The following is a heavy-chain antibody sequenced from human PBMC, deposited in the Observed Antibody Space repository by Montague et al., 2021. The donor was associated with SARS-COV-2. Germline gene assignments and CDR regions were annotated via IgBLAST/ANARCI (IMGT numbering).Heavy chain of an antibody. Sequence: TLSLTCTVSGGSISSDGYYWSWHRQRTGKGLVWNGYNNYNGSNYYNPNLKSRVTIAVDTSKNQFSLKLGSVSAADTAAYYCARDVGWYSSSWFDYWGQGTLVTVSS. CDR1: GGSISSDGYY. V-gene: IGHV4-31*03. CDR3: ARDVGWYSSSWFDY. D-gene: IGHD6-13*01. CDR2: NNYNGSN. J-gene: IGHJ4*02.